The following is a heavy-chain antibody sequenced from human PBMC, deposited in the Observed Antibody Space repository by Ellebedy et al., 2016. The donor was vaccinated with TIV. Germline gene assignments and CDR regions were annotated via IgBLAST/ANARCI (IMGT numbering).Heavy chain of an antibody. CDR1: GGSISGSNW. D-gene: IGHD3/OR15-3a*01. V-gene: IGHV4-4*02. J-gene: IGHJ3*01. Sequence: MPSETLSLTCAVSGGSISGSNWWSWVRQSSEKGLEWIGEISQSGSTNYNPSVRGRGTISVDKSKNQFSLRLTSVTAADTAVYYCARDWTAMKKFDGWGHGIMVLVSA. CDR3: ARDWTAMKKFDG. CDR2: ISQSGST.